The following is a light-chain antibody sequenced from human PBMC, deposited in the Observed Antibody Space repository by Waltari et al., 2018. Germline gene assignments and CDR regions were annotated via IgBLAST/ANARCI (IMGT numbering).Light chain of an antibody. V-gene: IGKV2-30*02. CDR2: NVS. CDR1: QSYVHSDGNTY. Sequence: VVLRPCALSLPVPVGAWGFFSCGCRQSYVHSDGNTYLTGFQLRPGQAPRHLIYNVSNRDSGVTDRLSGSGSGTDFTLKISRVEAEDVGVYYCMQGTHLPWTFGQVTKVEI. CDR3: MQGTHLPWT. J-gene: IGKJ1*01.